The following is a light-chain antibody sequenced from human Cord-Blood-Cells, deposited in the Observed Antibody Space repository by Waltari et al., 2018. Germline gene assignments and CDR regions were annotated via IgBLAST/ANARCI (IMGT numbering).Light chain of an antibody. CDR1: QSVSSN. V-gene: IGKV3-15*01. CDR2: GAS. Sequence: EIVMTQSPATLSVSPGDRVTLSCRASQSVSSNLAWYQQKPGQAPRLLIYGASTRATGIPARFSGSGSGTEFTLTISGLQSEDFAVYYCQQYNNWWTFGQGTKVEIK. J-gene: IGKJ1*01. CDR3: QQYNNWWT.